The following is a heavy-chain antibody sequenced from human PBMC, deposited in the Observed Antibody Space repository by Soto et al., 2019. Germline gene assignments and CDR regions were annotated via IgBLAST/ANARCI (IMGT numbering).Heavy chain of an antibody. CDR1: GGSFSGCY. Sequence: QVQLQQWGAGLLKPSETLSLTCAVYGGSFSGCYWNWIRQPPGKGLEWIGEINHSGSTNYNPSLKSGVTISVDTSKNQFSLKLSSVTAADTAVYYGARGYGRNFDYWGQGTLVTVSS. J-gene: IGHJ4*02. CDR3: ARGYGRNFDY. D-gene: IGHD3-10*01. V-gene: IGHV4-34*01. CDR2: INHSGST.